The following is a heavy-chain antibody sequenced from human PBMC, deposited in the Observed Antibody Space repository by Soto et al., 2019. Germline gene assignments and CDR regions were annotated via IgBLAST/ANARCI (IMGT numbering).Heavy chain of an antibody. Sequence: QVQLVESGGGVVQPGKSLRLACAASGFTFRNHLMHWVRQAPGKGLAWVAIISSDASKKFYSDSVKGRFTISRDSSNNSLYLQLSSLRVEDRANYCCAGVDDSGPVLDYWGQGTPVTVSS. CDR2: ISSDASKK. J-gene: IGHJ4*02. CDR1: GFTFRNHL. V-gene: IGHV3-30*14. D-gene: IGHD3-16*01. CDR3: AGVDDSGPVLDY.